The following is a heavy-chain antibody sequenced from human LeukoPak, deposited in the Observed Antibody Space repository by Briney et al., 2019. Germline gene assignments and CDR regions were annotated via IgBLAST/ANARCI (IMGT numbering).Heavy chain of an antibody. CDR3: AKLRIWSGYYTDY. CDR1: GFTFSSYA. CDR2: ISGGGGST. D-gene: IGHD3-3*01. J-gene: IGHJ4*02. Sequence: GGSLRLSCAASGFTFSSYAMSWVRQAPGKGLEWVSAISGGGGSTYYADSVKGRFTISRDNSKNTLYLQMNSLRAEDTAVYYCAKLRIWSGYYTDYWGQGTLVTVSS. V-gene: IGHV3-23*01.